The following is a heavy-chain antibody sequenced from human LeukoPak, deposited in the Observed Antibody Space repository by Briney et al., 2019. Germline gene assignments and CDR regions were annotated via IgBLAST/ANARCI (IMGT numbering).Heavy chain of an antibody. CDR3: AKERGINSGYDYFDY. D-gene: IGHD5-12*01. CDR1: GFTFSNAW. Sequence: NSGGSLRLSCAASGFTFSNAWMSWVRQAPGKGLEWVGRIKSKTDGGTTDYAAPVKGRFTISRDDSKNTLYLQMNSLRAEDTALYYCAKERGINSGYDYFDYWGQGTLVTVSS. V-gene: IGHV3-15*01. CDR2: IKSKTDGGTT. J-gene: IGHJ4*02.